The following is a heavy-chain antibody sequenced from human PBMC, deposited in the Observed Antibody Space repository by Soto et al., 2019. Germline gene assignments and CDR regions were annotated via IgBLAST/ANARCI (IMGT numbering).Heavy chain of an antibody. J-gene: IGHJ5*02. Sequence: GGSLRLSCAASGFTFSSYAMSWVRQAPWKGLEWVSAISGSGGSTYYADSVKGRFTISRDNSKNTLYLQMNSLRAEDTAVYYCAKPPRYCSSTSCSNWFDPWGQGTLVTVSS. CDR2: ISGSGGST. CDR1: GFTFSSYA. D-gene: IGHD2-2*01. V-gene: IGHV3-23*01. CDR3: AKPPRYCSSTSCSNWFDP.